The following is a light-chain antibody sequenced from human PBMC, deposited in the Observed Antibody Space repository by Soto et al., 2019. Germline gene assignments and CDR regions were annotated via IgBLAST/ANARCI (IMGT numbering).Light chain of an antibody. V-gene: IGKV3-20*01. J-gene: IGKJ1*01. Sequence: ENVLTQSPGTLSLSPGERATLCFRASQSVSSSDLAWYQQKPGRAPRLLIYDTSTRATGIPDRFSGSGSGTDFTLTINRLEPEDCAVYFCQQYGGSGKSFGQGTKVDIK. CDR2: DTS. CDR3: QQYGGSGKS. CDR1: QSVSSSD.